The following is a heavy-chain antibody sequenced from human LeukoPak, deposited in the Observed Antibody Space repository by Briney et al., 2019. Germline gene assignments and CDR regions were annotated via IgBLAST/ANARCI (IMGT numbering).Heavy chain of an antibody. J-gene: IGHJ4*02. V-gene: IGHV3-23*01. CDR1: GFTFISHG. CDR3: GRGGDYGVKIDY. CDR2: ISVSGGST. Sequence: WGALRLSCAASGFTFISHGMSWVRQAPGKGLEWVSVISVSGGSTYYRDSVRGRFTISRDNSKNTLYLQMNSLRAEDTAVYYCGRGGDYGVKIDYWGQGSLVTVSS. D-gene: IGHD4-17*01.